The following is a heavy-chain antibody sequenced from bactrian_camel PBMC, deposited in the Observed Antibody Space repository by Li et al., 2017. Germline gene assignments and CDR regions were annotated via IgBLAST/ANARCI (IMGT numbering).Heavy chain of an antibody. CDR1: GLTFGGVA. CDR3: AADSSSYGGSVYEAEFEYNY. V-gene: IGHV3S63*01. Sequence: HVQLVESGGGLVQAGGSLSLSCIVSGLTFGGVAMGWFRQAPGKGREAVAYINWNSQHTRYADSVKGRITISRDNAKNTLYLQMSSLKTEDTAVYYYAADSSSYGGSVYEAEFEYNYWGQGTQVTVS. J-gene: IGHJ4*01. D-gene: IGHD6*01. CDR2: INWNSQHT.